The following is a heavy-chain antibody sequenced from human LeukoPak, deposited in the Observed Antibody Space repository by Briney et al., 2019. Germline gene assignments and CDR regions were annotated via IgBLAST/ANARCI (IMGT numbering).Heavy chain of an antibody. CDR3: ARDRGYFDY. J-gene: IGHJ4*02. Sequence: GGSLRLSCAASGFTFSSYSMNWVRQAPGKGLEWVSYISSSSSTIYYADSVKGRFTISRDNAKNSLYLQMNSLRAEDTAVYYCARDRGYFDYWGQGTLVTVSS. V-gene: IGHV3-48*01. D-gene: IGHD3-10*01. CDR2: ISSSSSTI. CDR1: GFTFSSYS.